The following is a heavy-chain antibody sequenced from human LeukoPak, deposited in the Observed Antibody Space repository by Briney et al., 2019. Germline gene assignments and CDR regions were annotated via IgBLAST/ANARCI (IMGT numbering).Heavy chain of an antibody. CDR2: ISWNSGSI. CDR3: AKDIARYSSSWYNWFDP. J-gene: IGHJ5*02. Sequence: PGGSLRLSCAASGFTFDDYAMHWVRQAPGKGLEWVSGISWNSGSIGYADSVKGRFTISRDNAKNSLYLQMNSLRAEDTALYYCAKDIARYSSSWYNWFDPWAREPWSPSPQ. D-gene: IGHD6-13*01. CDR1: GFTFDDYA. V-gene: IGHV3-9*01.